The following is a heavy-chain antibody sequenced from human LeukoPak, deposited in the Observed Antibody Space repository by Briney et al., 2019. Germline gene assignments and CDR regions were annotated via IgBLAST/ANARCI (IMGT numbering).Heavy chain of an antibody. D-gene: IGHD2-21*01. CDR1: GYTFTGYY. Sequence: GASVKVSCKASGYTFTGYYMHWVQQAPGQGLEWMGRINPNSGGTNYAQKFQGRVTMTRDTSISTAYMELSRLRSDDTAVYYCARASDSTYYFGYWGQGTLVTVSS. CDR2: INPNSGGT. CDR3: ARASDSTYYFGY. J-gene: IGHJ4*02. V-gene: IGHV1-2*06.